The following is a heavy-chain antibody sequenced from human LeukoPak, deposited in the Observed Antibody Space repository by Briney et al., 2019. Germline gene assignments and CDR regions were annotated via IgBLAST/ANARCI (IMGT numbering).Heavy chain of an antibody. D-gene: IGHD1-26*01. V-gene: IGHV4-31*03. CDR3: AREVNRPTDADAFDI. Sequence: SQTLSLTCTVSGGSIISDNHFWSWIRQHPGKDLEWFGYIHHSGRAFYSPSLESRLTISLDTSKNQFSLKLNSVIGADTAVYYCAREVNRPTDADAFDIWGQGTMVTVSS. CDR2: IHHSGRA. J-gene: IGHJ3*02. CDR1: GGSIISDNHF.